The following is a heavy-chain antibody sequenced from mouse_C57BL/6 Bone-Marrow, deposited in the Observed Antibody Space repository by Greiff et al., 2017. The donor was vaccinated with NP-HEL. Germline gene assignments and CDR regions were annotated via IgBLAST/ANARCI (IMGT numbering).Heavy chain of an antibody. CDR3: PYDYDVAMDY. V-gene: IGHV1-64*01. Sequence: QVQLQQPGAELVKPGASVKLSCKASGYTFTSYWMHWVKQRPGQGLEWIGMIHPNSGSTNYNEKFKSKATLTVDKSSSTAYMQLSSLTSEDSAVYYCPYDYDVAMDYWGQGTSVTVSS. J-gene: IGHJ4*01. CDR2: IHPNSGST. D-gene: IGHD2-4*01. CDR1: GYTFTSYW.